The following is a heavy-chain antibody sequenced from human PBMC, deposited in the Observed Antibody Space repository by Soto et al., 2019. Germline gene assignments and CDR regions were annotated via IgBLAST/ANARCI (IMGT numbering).Heavy chain of an antibody. Sequence: EVQLVESGGGLVQPGGSLRLSCTASGFTFSSYWMSWVRQAPGKGLEWVANIKHDGSEKNYVDSVKGRFTISTDNAKNSVFLQMNSLRAEDTAVYYCARQGRRRTYYYYYGMDVWGQGTTVTVSS. CDR1: GFTFSSYW. J-gene: IGHJ6*02. V-gene: IGHV3-7*01. CDR3: ARQGRRRTYYYYYGMDV. CDR2: IKHDGSEK.